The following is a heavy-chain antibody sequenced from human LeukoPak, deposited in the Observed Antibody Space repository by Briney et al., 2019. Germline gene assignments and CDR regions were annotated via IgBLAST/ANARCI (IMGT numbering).Heavy chain of an antibody. CDR2: ISSSSSYI. D-gene: IGHD3-3*01. CDR1: GFTFSSYS. V-gene: IGHV3-21*01. Sequence: GGSLRLSCAASGFTFSSYSMTWVRQAPGKGLEWVSSISSSSSYIYYADSVKGRFTISRDNAKNSLYLQMNSLRAEDTAVYYCARELYDFWSGYYRNYGMDVWAQGTTVTVSS. J-gene: IGHJ6*02. CDR3: ARELYDFWSGYYRNYGMDV.